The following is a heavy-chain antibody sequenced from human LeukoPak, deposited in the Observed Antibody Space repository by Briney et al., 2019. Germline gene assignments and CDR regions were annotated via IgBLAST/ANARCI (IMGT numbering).Heavy chain of an antibody. CDR1: GYTLTELS. CDR2: FDPEDGET. Sequence: GASVKVSCKVSGYTLTELSMHWVRQAPGKGLEWKGGFDPEDGETIYAQKFQGRVTMTEDTSTDTAYMELSSLRSEDTAVYYCATARPLLRTLWGYFQHWGQGTLVTVSS. D-gene: IGHD1-14*01. V-gene: IGHV1-24*01. J-gene: IGHJ1*01. CDR3: ATARPLLRTLWGYFQH.